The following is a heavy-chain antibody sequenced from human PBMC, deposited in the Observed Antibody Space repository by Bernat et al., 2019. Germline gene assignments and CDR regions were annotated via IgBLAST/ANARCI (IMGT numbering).Heavy chain of an antibody. CDR3: ARGGIVVVVAAANWYFEL. D-gene: IGHD2-15*01. CDR1: GGSFSGYY. J-gene: IGHJ2*01. V-gene: IGHV4-34*01. Sequence: QVQLQQWGAGLLKPSETLSLTCAVYGGSFSGYYWSWIRQPPGKGLEWIGEINHSGSTNYNPSLKSRVTISVDTSKNQFSLKLSSVTAADTAVYYCARGGIVVVVAAANWYFELWGRGTLVTVSS. CDR2: INHSGST.